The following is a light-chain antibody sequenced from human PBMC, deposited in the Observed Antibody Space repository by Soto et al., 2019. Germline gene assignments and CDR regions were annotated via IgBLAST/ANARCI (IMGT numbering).Light chain of an antibody. Sequence: QLVLTQPPSASASLGASVKLTCTLSSGHDTYAIAWHQQEPEKGPRYLMKVNSDGSHSKGDGIPDRFSGSSSGAERYLTNSSVQSEDEADYYCQAWGTGIQVFGGGTKLTVL. CDR3: QAWGTGIQV. V-gene: IGLV4-69*01. CDR2: VNSDGSH. J-gene: IGLJ2*01. CDR1: SGHDTYA.